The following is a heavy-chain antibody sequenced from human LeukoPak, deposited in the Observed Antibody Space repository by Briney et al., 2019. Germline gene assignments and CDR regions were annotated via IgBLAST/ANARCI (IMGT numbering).Heavy chain of an antibody. D-gene: IGHD6-13*01. Sequence: ASVKVSCKASGYTFTTYYIHWVRQAPGQGLEWMGIVNPSGGSTSYAQRFQGRVTMTRDTSTNTVYMELSSLRSEDTAVYFCARDRVPNVESAASDYWGQGTLVTVS. CDR3: ARDRVPNVESAASDY. CDR1: GYTFTTYY. CDR2: VNPSGGST. V-gene: IGHV1-46*01. J-gene: IGHJ4*02.